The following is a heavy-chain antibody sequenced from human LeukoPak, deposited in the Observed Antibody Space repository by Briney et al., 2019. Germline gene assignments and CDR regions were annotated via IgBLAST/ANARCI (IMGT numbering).Heavy chain of an antibody. CDR1: GGTFTSYG. CDR2: ISAYNGNT. D-gene: IGHD1-26*01. Sequence: ASVKVSCKASGGTFTSYGISWVRQAPGQGLEWMGWISAYNGNTNYAQKLQGRVTMTTDTSTSTAYMELRSLRSDDTAVYYCARSEGMWEQLVTDYWGQGTLVTVSS. CDR3: ARSEGMWEQLVTDY. V-gene: IGHV1-18*01. J-gene: IGHJ4*02.